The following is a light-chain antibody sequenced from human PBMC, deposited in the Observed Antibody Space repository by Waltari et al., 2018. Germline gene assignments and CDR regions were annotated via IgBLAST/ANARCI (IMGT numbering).Light chain of an antibody. CDR2: RND. V-gene: IGLV1-47*01. CDR3: SAWDDGLGGPV. Sequence: QSVLTQVPSASGTPGQRVTISCSGSSSSIGSNLVCWYQQLPGTAPKLLIYRNDQRPSGGPDRISGSKAGTSTSLTISGLQPDDDGDYYCSAWDDGLGGPVFGTGTRVTVL. J-gene: IGLJ1*01. CDR1: SSSIGSNL.